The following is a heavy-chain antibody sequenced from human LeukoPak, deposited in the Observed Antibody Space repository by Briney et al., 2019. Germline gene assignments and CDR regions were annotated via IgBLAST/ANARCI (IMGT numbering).Heavy chain of an antibody. CDR2: ISSSSSYI. CDR1: GFTFSSYS. J-gene: IGHJ4*02. CDR3: ARGGDTYYDILTGYLPLPFDY. D-gene: IGHD3-9*01. Sequence: GGSLRLSCAASGFTFSSYSMNWVRQAPGKGLEWVSSISSSSSYIYYADSVKGRFTISRDNAKNSLYLQMNSLRAEDTAVYYCARGGDTYYDILTGYLPLPFDYWGQGNLVTVSS. V-gene: IGHV3-21*01.